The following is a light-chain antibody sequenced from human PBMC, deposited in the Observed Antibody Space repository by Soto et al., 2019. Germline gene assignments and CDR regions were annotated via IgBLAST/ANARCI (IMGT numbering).Light chain of an antibody. CDR1: QSISSY. CDR2: AAS. CDR3: QQYGTSPYT. Sequence: DIQMTQSPSSLSASVGDRVTITCRASQSISSYLNWYQQKPGKAPKLLIYAASSLQSGVPSRFSGSGSGTDFTLTISSLEPTDFAVYFCQQYGTSPYTFGQGTKLQIK. V-gene: IGKV1-39*01. J-gene: IGKJ2*01.